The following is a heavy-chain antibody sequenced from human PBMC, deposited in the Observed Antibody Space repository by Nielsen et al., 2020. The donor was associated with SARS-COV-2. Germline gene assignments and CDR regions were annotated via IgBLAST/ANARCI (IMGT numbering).Heavy chain of an antibody. J-gene: IGHJ4*02. CDR3: TIDQDFDY. CDR2: IRSNVYGGTT. V-gene: IGHV3-49*04. Sequence: GESLKISCVGSGFSFSNYWMSWVRQAPGKGLEWVGFIRSNVYGGTTEYAASVKGRFTISRDDSKSIAYLQLASLKTDDTAVYFCTIDQDFDYWARGTLVTVSS. CDR1: GFSFSNYW.